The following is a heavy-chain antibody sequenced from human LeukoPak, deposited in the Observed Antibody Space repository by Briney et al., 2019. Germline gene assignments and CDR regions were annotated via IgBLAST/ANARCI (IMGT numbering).Heavy chain of an antibody. CDR1: GFTFSSYS. J-gene: IGHJ3*02. Sequence: GGSLRLSCAASGFTFSSYSMNWVRQAPGKGLEWVSYISSSSSTIYYADSVKGRFTISRDNAKNSLYLQMNSLRAEDTAVYYCARDPISSTSRGCAFDIWGQGTMVTVSS. D-gene: IGHD2-2*01. CDR3: ARDPISSTSRGCAFDI. CDR2: ISSSSSTI. V-gene: IGHV3-48*01.